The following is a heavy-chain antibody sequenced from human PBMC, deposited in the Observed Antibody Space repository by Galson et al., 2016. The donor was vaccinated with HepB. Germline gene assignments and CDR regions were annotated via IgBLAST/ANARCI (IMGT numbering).Heavy chain of an antibody. Sequence: SLRLSCAASGFTFSTYAMTWVRQAPGKGLEWVSGISGSGSSTYYADAVRGRFTMSRDNAMNSLYLQMNSLRAEDTAVYYCATLAATPHGDYWGQGTLVTVSS. J-gene: IGHJ4*02. CDR3: ATLAATPHGDY. CDR2: ISGSGSST. V-gene: IGHV3-23*01. CDR1: GFTFSTYA. D-gene: IGHD2-15*01.